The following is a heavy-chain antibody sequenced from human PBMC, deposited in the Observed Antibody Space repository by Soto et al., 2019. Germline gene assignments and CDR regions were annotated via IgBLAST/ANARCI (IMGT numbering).Heavy chain of an antibody. CDR3: ARVGVTFHFDKTGPLDF. V-gene: IGHV4-31*03. D-gene: IGHD3-9*01. CDR2: IYRNGAT. J-gene: IGHJ4*02. CDR1: ADSISSGGHY. Sequence: QVQLQESGPGLVKPSQTLSLTCTVSADSISSGGHYWSWIRQHSGKGLEMIGDIYRNGATYYNPSLKSRVIKAVDTSKNQFSLKMSSVTAADTAMYYCARVGVTFHFDKTGPLDFWGQGTLVTVSS.